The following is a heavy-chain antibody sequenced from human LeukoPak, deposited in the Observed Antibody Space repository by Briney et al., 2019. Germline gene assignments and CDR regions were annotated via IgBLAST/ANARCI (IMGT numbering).Heavy chain of an antibody. J-gene: IGHJ3*02. Sequence: ASVKVSCKASGYTFTGYYMHWVRQAPGQGLEWMGWINPNSGGTNYAQKFQGRVTMTRDTSISTAYMELSRLRSEDTAVYYCAAIYCSSTSCPNAFDIWGQGTMVTVSS. CDR1: GYTFTGYY. V-gene: IGHV1-2*02. CDR2: INPNSGGT. CDR3: AAIYCSSTSCPNAFDI. D-gene: IGHD2-2*01.